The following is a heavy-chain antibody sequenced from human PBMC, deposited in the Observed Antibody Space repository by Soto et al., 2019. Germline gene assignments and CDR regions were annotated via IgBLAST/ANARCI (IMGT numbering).Heavy chain of an antibody. CDR3: ARGPSHLEWLIYP. Sequence: PSETLSLTCTVSGGSIGSYYWSWIRQPPGKGLEWIGYIYYSGSTNYNPSLKSRVTISVDTSKNQFSLRLSSVTAADTAVYYCARGPSHLEWLIYPWGQGTLVTVSS. D-gene: IGHD3-3*01. V-gene: IGHV4-59*01. CDR2: IYYSGST. J-gene: IGHJ5*02. CDR1: GGSIGSYY.